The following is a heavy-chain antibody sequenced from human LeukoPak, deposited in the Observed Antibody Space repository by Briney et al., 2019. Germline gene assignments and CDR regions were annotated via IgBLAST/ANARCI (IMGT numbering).Heavy chain of an antibody. J-gene: IGHJ4*02. V-gene: IGHV3-30*04. CDR2: ISYDEFDK. CDR3: ARDARADSYGLYFDY. CDR1: GFTFSSYA. D-gene: IGHD5-18*01. Sequence: GGSLRLSCAASGFTFSSYAMHWVRQAPGKGLEWVAVISYDEFDKYYADSVRGRITVSRDNSKNTLYLQMNSLRVEDTAVYYCARDARADSYGLYFDYWGQGTLVTVSP.